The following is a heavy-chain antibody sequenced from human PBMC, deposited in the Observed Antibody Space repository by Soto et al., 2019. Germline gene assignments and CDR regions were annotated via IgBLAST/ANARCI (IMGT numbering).Heavy chain of an antibody. D-gene: IGHD3-3*01. CDR3: ARDRIFGAPFDYYYGMDV. CDR1: GFTFSSYG. V-gene: IGHV3-33*01. CDR2: IWYDGSNK. Sequence: QVQLVESGGGVVQPGRSLRLSCAASGFTFSSYGMHWVRQAPGKGLEWVAVIWYDGSNKYYADSVKGRFTISRDNSKNTLYLQMNSLRAEDTAVYYCARDRIFGAPFDYYYGMDVWGQGTTVTVSS. J-gene: IGHJ6*02.